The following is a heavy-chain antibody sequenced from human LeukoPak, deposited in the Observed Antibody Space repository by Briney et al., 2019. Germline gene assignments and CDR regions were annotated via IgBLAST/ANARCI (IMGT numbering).Heavy chain of an antibody. V-gene: IGHV3-15*01. CDR2: IKSKTDGGTT. Sequence: GGSLRLSCPASGFTFSNAWMSWVRQAPGKGLEWVGRIKSKTDGGTTDYAAPVKGRFTISRDDSKSTLYLQMNSLKTEDTAVYYCTTSLYCSGGSCYSIDYWGQGTLVTVSS. CDR3: TTSLYCSGGSCYSIDY. J-gene: IGHJ4*02. D-gene: IGHD2-15*01. CDR1: GFTFSNAW.